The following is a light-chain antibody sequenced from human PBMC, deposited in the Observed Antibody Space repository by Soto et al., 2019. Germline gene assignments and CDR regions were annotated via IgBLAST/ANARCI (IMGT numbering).Light chain of an antibody. CDR3: SSYTSSSTLEV. J-gene: IGLJ2*01. V-gene: IGLV2-14*01. CDR1: SSDVGGYNY. Sequence: QSVLTQPASVSGSPGQSITISCTGTSSDVGGYNYVSWYQQHPGKAPKLMIYEVSNRPSGVSNRFSGSKSGNTASLTISGLQAEDEADYYCSSYTSSSTLEVFGGGTKLTV. CDR2: EVS.